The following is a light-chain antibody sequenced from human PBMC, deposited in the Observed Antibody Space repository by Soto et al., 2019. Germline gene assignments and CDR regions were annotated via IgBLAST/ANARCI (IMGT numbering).Light chain of an antibody. CDR3: ETWDNNSRV. CDR2: LEGSGNY. J-gene: IGLJ3*02. CDR1: SGHSSYI. V-gene: IGLV4-60*03. Sequence: QPVLTQSSSASASLGSSVKLTCTLSSGHSSYIIAWHQQQPGKAPRYLMKLEGSGNYNKGSGVPDRFSGSSSXADRYLTIXNXQSEDEADYXCETWDNNSRVFGGGTKLTVL.